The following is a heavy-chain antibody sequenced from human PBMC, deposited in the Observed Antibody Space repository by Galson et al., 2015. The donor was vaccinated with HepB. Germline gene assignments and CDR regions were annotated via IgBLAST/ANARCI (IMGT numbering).Heavy chain of an antibody. D-gene: IGHD6-19*01. CDR2: IRSKTTNYAT. V-gene: IGHV3-73*01. J-gene: IGHJ4*02. Sequence: SLRLSCAASGFIFSGSAIHWVRQASGKGPEWVGRIRSKTTNYATSYVPSLKGRFTISRDDSKNMAYLHIKSLKTEDTAVYYCTRLGDFSGYSSRWGQGTLVTVSA. CDR1: GFIFSGSA. CDR3: TRLGDFSGYSSR.